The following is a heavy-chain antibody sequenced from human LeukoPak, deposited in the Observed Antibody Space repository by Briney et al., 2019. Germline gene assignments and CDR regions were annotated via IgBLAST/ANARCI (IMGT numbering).Heavy chain of an antibody. D-gene: IGHD5-12*01. CDR1: GFPFSNYW. V-gene: IGHV3-74*01. J-gene: IGHJ4*02. CDR2: ISPGGTDT. Sequence: GGSLRLSCVASGFPFSNYWMHWVRQAPGKGLVWVSRISPGGTDTNYADSVKGRFAISRDNAKNTVYLQMTSLRAEDTAVYYCARDGGYDLGIDYWGQGTLVTVSS. CDR3: ARDGGYDLGIDY.